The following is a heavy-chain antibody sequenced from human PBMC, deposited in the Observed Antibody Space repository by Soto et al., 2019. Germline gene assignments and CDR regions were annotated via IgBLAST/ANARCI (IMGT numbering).Heavy chain of an antibody. CDR2: IYYSGST. J-gene: IGHJ5*02. V-gene: IGHV4-39*01. Sequence: PSETLSLTCTVSGGSISSSSYYWGWIRQPPGKGLEWIGSIYYSGSTYYNPSLKSRVTISVDTSKNQFSLKLSSVTAADTAVYYCARQGYSSGWPNWFDPWGQGTLVTVS. CDR1: GGSISSSSYY. D-gene: IGHD6-19*01. CDR3: ARQGYSSGWPNWFDP.